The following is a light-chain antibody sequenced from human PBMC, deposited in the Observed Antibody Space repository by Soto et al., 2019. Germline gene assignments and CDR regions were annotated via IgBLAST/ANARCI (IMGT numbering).Light chain of an antibody. V-gene: IGKV1-5*01. Sequence: DIQMTQSPSTLSASVGDGVTITCRASQSLSRWLAWYQQKPGKAPKLLISDASNLESGVPSRFSGSGSGTEFTLTISCLQPDDFATYYCQHYNSYPYTFGQGTKLEIK. CDR2: DAS. CDR1: QSLSRW. J-gene: IGKJ2*01. CDR3: QHYNSYPYT.